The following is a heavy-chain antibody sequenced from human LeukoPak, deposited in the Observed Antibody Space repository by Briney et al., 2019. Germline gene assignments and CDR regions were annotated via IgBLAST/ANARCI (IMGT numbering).Heavy chain of an antibody. Sequence: GASVKVSCKASGYTFTSYGISWVRQAPGQGLEWMGWISAYNGNTTYAQKLQGRVTMTTDTSTSTAYMELRSLRSDDTAVYYCARDVEMATIKGKRAFDIWGQGTMVTVSS. CDR1: GYTFTSYG. V-gene: IGHV1-18*01. J-gene: IGHJ3*02. CDR2: ISAYNGNT. D-gene: IGHD5-24*01. CDR3: ARDVEMATIKGKRAFDI.